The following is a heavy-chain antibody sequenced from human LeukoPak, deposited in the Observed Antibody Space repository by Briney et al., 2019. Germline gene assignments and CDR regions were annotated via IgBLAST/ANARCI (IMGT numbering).Heavy chain of an antibody. V-gene: IGHV4-61*02. CDR2: IYTNGNT. CDR3: ARGRAVLRTYYDSSGYYYDY. D-gene: IGHD3-22*01. CDR1: GGSLSSGGYY. J-gene: IGHJ4*02. Sequence: SQTLSLTCTVSGGSLSSGGYYWSWIRQPAGKGLEWIGRIYTNGNTNYNPSLKSRVTISVDTSKNQFSLKLSSVTAADTAVYYCARGRAVLRTYYDSSGYYYDYWGQGTLVTVSS.